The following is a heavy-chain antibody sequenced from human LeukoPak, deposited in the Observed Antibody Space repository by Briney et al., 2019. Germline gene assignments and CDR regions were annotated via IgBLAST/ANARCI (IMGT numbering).Heavy chain of an antibody. CDR2: IKPDGSAE. J-gene: IGHJ6*03. CDR1: GFTFNTYW. D-gene: IGHD1-1*01. Sequence: PGGSLRLSCAASGFTFNTYWMSWFRQAPGKGLEWVANIKPDGSAEYYLDSVRGRFTISRDNANNLLSLQVNTLRAEDTAMYYCARGPYNLPNVNSYYYMDVWGKGTTV. V-gene: IGHV3-7*01. CDR3: ARGPYNLPNVNSYYYMDV.